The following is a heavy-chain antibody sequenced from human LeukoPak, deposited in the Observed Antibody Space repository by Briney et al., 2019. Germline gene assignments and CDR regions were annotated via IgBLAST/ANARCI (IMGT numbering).Heavy chain of an antibody. D-gene: IGHD5-18*01. Sequence: PSETLSLTCAVYGGSFSGYYWSWIRQPPGKGLEWIGYIYYSGSTNYNPSLKSRVTISVDTSKNQFSLKLGSVTAADTAVYYCARVLRRGYSYGYLDYYDSRLWFDPWGQGTLVTVSS. CDR3: ARVLRRGYSYGYLDYYDSRLWFDP. V-gene: IGHV4-59*01. CDR1: GGSFSGYY. J-gene: IGHJ5*02. CDR2: IYYSGST.